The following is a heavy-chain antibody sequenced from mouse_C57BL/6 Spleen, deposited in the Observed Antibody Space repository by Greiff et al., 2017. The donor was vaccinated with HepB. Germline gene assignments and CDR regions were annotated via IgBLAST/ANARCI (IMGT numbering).Heavy chain of an antibody. CDR1: GFTFSDYG. Sequence: EVHLVESGGGLVKPGGSLKLSCAASGFTFSDYGMHWVRQAPEKGLEWVAYISSGSSTIYYADTVKGRFTISRDNAKNTLFLQMTSLRSEDTAMYYCARLITTVVAYYYAMDYWGQGTSVTVSS. CDR3: ARLITTVVAYYYAMDY. J-gene: IGHJ4*01. V-gene: IGHV5-17*01. D-gene: IGHD1-1*01. CDR2: ISSGSSTI.